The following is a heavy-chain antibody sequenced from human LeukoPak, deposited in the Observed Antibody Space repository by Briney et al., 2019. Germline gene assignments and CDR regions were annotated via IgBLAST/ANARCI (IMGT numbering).Heavy chain of an antibody. D-gene: IGHD2-2*01. CDR2: ISSSSHYI. Sequence: PGGPLRLSCAASGFNLSSYSMNWVRQAPGKGLEWVSSISSSSHYIYYADSVKGQFTISRDNAKNSLYLQMNSLRVEDTAVYYCARDRSTEFDYWGQGTLVTVSS. V-gene: IGHV3-21*01. CDR3: ARDRSTEFDY. J-gene: IGHJ4*02. CDR1: GFNLSSYS.